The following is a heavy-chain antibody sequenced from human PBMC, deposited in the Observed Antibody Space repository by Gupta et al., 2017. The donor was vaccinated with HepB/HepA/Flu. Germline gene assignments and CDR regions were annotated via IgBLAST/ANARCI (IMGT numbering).Heavy chain of an antibody. D-gene: IGHD3-3*01. J-gene: IGHJ4*02. CDR2: IIPTLGVA. CDR1: GGTLTNYD. V-gene: IGHV1-69*04. CDR3: ARDHYDVGRGYPVFDF. Sequence: QVHLVQSGAEVKKPGSSVKVSCKASGGTLTNYDIAWVRHAPGQGLEWMGRIIPTLGVANYAQKCQDRVTITADKSTSTAYMELTSLKYEDTAVYYCARDHYDVGRGYPVFDFWGQGTLVTVS.